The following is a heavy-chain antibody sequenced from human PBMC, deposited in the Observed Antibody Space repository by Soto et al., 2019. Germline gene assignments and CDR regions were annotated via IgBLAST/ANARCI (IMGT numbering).Heavy chain of an antibody. J-gene: IGHJ4*01. CDR3: ARGPYGDYFDY. CDR2: IIPILGIA. Sequence: QVQLVQSGAEVKKPGSSVKVSCKASGGTFSSYTISWVRQAPGQGLEWMGRIIPILGIANYAQKFQGRVTITADKSTSTAYMELSSLRSEDTAVYYCARGPYGDYFDYWGHGTLVTVSS. V-gene: IGHV1-69*02. D-gene: IGHD4-17*01. CDR1: GGTFSSYT.